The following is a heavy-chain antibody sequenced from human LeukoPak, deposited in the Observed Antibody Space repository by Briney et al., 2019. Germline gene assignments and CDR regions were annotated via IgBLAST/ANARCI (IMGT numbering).Heavy chain of an antibody. Sequence: PGGSLRLSCAASGXTFSSYWMSWVRQAPGKGLEWVANIKQDGSEKYYVDSVKGRFTISRDNANNSLYLQMNSLRAEDTAVYYCARLLLWFGELIGFGMDVWGQGTTVTVSS. J-gene: IGHJ6*02. CDR2: IKQDGSEK. D-gene: IGHD3-10*01. V-gene: IGHV3-7*05. CDR1: GXTFSSYW. CDR3: ARLLLWFGELIGFGMDV.